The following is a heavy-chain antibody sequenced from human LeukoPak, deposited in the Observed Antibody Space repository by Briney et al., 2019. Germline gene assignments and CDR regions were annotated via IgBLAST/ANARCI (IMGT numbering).Heavy chain of an antibody. Sequence: SETLSLTCTVSGGSISSGSYYWSWIRQPAGKGLEWIGRIYTSGSTNYNPSLKSRVTISVDTSKKQFSLKLSSVTAADTAVYYCARASHDYGDYSHFDYWGQGTLVTVSS. J-gene: IGHJ4*02. CDR3: ARASHDYGDYSHFDY. D-gene: IGHD4-17*01. CDR1: GGSISSGSYY. V-gene: IGHV4-61*02. CDR2: IYTSGST.